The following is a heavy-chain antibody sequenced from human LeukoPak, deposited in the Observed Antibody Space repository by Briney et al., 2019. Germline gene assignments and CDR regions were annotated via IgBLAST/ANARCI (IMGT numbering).Heavy chain of an antibody. CDR2: ISAYNGNT. D-gene: IGHD3-10*01. CDR3: ARVLLWFGELLQYYFDY. V-gene: IGHV1-18*01. CDR1: GYTFTSYG. J-gene: IGHJ4*02. Sequence: ASVKVSYKASGYTFTSYGISWVRQAPGQGLEWMGWISAYNGNTNYAQKLQGRVTMTTDTSTSTAYMELRSLRSDDTAVYYCARVLLWFGELLQYYFDYWGQGTLVTVSS.